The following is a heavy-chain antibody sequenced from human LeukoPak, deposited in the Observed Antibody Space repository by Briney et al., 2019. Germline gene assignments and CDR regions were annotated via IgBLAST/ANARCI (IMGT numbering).Heavy chain of an antibody. CDR2: IKSQTDGGTT. CDR3: TTDPYITGTTY. CDR1: GFTFRNAW. D-gene: IGHD1-20*01. V-gene: IGHV3-15*01. Sequence: GGSLRLSCAASGFTFRNAWMSWVRQAPGKGLEWVGRIKSQTDGGTTDYAAPVKGRFTIPRDDSKNTLHLQMNSLKTEDTAVYYCTTDPYITGTTYWGQGTLVTVSS. J-gene: IGHJ4*02.